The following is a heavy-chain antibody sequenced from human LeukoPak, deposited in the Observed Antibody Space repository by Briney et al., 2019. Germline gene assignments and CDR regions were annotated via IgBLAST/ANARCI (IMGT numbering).Heavy chain of an antibody. J-gene: IGHJ6*03. CDR1: GGSISSYY. Sequence: PSETLSLTCTVSGGSISSYYWSWIRQPPGKGLEWIGYIYYSGSTNYNPSLKSRVTISVDTSKNQFSLKLSSVTAADTAVYYCARVSPDGGYSYDYYYYYMDVWGKGTTVTISS. D-gene: IGHD5-18*01. V-gene: IGHV4-59*01. CDR3: ARVSPDGGYSYDYYYYYMDV. CDR2: IYYSGST.